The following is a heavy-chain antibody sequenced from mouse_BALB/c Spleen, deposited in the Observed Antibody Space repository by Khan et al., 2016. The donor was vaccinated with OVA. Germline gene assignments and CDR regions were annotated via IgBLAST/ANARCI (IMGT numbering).Heavy chain of an antibody. Sequence: QLEESGPGLVKPSQSLSLTCTVTGYSITSNYAWNWIRQFPGNKLEWMGYISYSGTTSYNPSLKSRISITRDTSKNQFFLQLNSVTTEDTATYYCARGNYYGYAMDYRGQGTSVTVSS. J-gene: IGHJ4*01. CDR3: ARGNYYGYAMDY. V-gene: IGHV3-2*02. CDR2: ISYSGTT. D-gene: IGHD1-1*01. CDR1: GYSITSNYA.